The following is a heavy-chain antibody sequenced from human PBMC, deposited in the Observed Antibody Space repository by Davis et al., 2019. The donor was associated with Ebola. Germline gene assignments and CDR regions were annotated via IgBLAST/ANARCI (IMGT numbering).Heavy chain of an antibody. V-gene: IGHV3-49*04. CDR1: GFTFGDYA. Sequence: GGSLRLSCTASGFTFGDYAMSWVRQAPGKGLEWVGFIRSKAYGGTTEYAASVKGRFTISRDDSKSIAYLQMNSLKTEDTAVYYCTRIQLWQYYFDFWGQGALVTVSS. D-gene: IGHD1-1*01. CDR2: IRSKAYGGTT. J-gene: IGHJ4*02. CDR3: TRIQLWQYYFDF.